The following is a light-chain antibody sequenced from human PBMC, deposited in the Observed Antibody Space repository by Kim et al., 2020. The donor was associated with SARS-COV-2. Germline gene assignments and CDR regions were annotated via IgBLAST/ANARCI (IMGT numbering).Light chain of an antibody. V-gene: IGKV1-27*01. Sequence: SASVGDGVTITCRASQGINRDLAWYQQRPGKVPKILIYGASTLQSGVPSRFSGSGSGTDFTLTISSLQPEDVATYYCQKYNSAPWTFGQGTRWISN. J-gene: IGKJ1*01. CDR2: GAS. CDR1: QGINRD. CDR3: QKYNSAPWT.